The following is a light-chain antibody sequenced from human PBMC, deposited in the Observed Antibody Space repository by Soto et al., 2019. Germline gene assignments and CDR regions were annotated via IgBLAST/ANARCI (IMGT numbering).Light chain of an antibody. CDR1: SSDVGGYDY. V-gene: IGLV2-11*01. CDR2: DVT. J-gene: IGLJ1*01. Sequence: QSVLTQPPSVSGSPGQSVTISCTGTSSDVGGYDYVSWHQQRPGKAPKLLIYDVTKRPSGVPDRFSGSKSGNTASLTISGLQAEDEADFYCCSYGGSFPYVFGTETKV. CDR3: CSYGGSFPYV.